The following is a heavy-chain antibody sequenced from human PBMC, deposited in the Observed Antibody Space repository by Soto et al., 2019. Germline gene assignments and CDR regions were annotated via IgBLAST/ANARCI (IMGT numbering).Heavy chain of an antibody. J-gene: IGHJ4*02. V-gene: IGHV1-69*08. D-gene: IGHD4-17*01. CDR1: GGTSSTYT. Sequence: QVHLVQSGAEVRKPGSSVKVSCKASGGTSSTYTISWVRQAPGQGLEWMGRIIAVLGITNYAQSFQGRVTITADKSTSTAYMELSSLRCEDTAVYYCAREEGTVTYDYWGQGTLVTVSS. CDR2: IIAVLGIT. CDR3: AREEGTVTYDY.